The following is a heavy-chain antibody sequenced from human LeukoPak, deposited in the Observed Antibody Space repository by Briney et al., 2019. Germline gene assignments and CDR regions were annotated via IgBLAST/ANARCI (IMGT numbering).Heavy chain of an antibody. CDR3: ARDLRFGELSFLPFDY. J-gene: IGHJ4*02. V-gene: IGHV1-46*01. CDR1: GYTFTSYY. CDR2: INPSAGST. Sequence: ASVKVSCKASGYTFTSYYLHWVRQAPGQGLEWMGIINPSAGSTSYAQKFQGRVTLTRDMSTSTVYMEVSSLRSEDTAVYYCARDLRFGELSFLPFDYWGQGTLVTVSS. D-gene: IGHD3-10*01.